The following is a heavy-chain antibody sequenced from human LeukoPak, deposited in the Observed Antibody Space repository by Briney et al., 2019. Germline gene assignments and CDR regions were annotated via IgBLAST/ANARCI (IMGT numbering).Heavy chain of an antibody. CDR2: IYYSGST. V-gene: IGHV4-30-4*01. CDR1: VGSISSGDYY. J-gene: IGHJ5*02. Sequence: PSQTLSLTCTVSVGSISSGDYYWSWIRQPPGKGLEWIGYIYYSGSTYYNPSLRSRVTISVDTSKNQFSLKLSSLTAADTAVYYCARDDKGGWFDPWGEGTLVTVSS. CDR3: ARDDKGGWFDP. D-gene: IGHD3-16*01.